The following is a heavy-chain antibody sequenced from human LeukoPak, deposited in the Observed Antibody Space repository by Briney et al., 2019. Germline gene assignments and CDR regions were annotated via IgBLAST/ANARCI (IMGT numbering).Heavy chain of an antibody. CDR2: IYYSGSA. D-gene: IGHD2-15*01. CDR3: ARLGCSGSSCYFPYFDY. V-gene: IGHV4-59*08. CDR1: GGSVSGYY. Sequence: SETLSLTCTVSGGSVSGYYWTWIRQPPGKGLEWIGYIYYSGSANYNPSLKSRVTMSADTSKNQFSLRPSSVTAADTAVYYCARLGCSGSSCYFPYFDYWGQGTRVTVSS. J-gene: IGHJ4*02.